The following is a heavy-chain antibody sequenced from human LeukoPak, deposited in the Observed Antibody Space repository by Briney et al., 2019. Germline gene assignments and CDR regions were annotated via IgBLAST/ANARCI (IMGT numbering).Heavy chain of an antibody. CDR1: GFTFSSYS. D-gene: IGHD3-16*02. CDR2: ISSSSSYI. Sequence: PGGSLRLSCAASGFTFSSYSMNWVRQAPGKGLEWVSSISSSSSYIYYADSVKGRFTISRDNAKNSLYLQMNSLRAEDTAVYYCARDLWVLTYYDYVWGSYRGRGGNDAFDIWGQGTMVTVSS. V-gene: IGHV3-21*01. J-gene: IGHJ3*02. CDR3: ARDLWVLTYYDYVWGSYRGRGGNDAFDI.